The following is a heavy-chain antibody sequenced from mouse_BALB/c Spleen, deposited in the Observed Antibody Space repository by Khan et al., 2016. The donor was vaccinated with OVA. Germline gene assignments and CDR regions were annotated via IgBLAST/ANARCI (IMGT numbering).Heavy chain of an antibody. Sequence: EVELVESGGGLVKPGGSLKLSCAASGFTFSSYAMSWVRQTLAKRQEWVASIGSGGSTYYPDRVKGRFTISRDNARNNLYLQMSSLRSEDTAMYYCARVYGSSWVDYWGQGTTLTVSS. J-gene: IGHJ2*01. D-gene: IGHD1-1*01. CDR1: GFTFSSYA. V-gene: IGHV5-6-5*01. CDR2: IGSGGST. CDR3: ARVYGSSWVDY.